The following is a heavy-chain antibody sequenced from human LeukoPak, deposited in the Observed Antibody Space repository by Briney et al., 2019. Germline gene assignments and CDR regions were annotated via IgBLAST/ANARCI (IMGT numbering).Heavy chain of an antibody. Sequence: PGESLQISCKGSGYSFTSYWISWVRQLPGKGLEWMGRIDPSDFYTNYSPSFQGHVTISADKSISTAYLQWSSLKASDTAMYYCARGITMVRGVLTYYFDYWGQGTLVTVSS. J-gene: IGHJ4*02. CDR1: GYSFTSYW. D-gene: IGHD3-10*01. V-gene: IGHV5-10-1*01. CDR2: IDPSDFYT. CDR3: ARGITMVRGVLTYYFDY.